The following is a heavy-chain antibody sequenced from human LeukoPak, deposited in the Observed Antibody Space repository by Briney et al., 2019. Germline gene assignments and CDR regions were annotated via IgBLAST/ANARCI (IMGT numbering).Heavy chain of an antibody. CDR1: GGSISSYY. CDR3: ARDCSSTSCLLY. CDR2: IYTSGST. J-gene: IGHJ4*02. V-gene: IGHV4-4*07. D-gene: IGHD2-2*01. Sequence: SETLSLTCTVSGGSISSYYWSWLRQPAGKGLEWIGRIYTSGSTNYNPSLKSRVTVSVDMSKNQFSLKLSSVTAADTAVYYCARDCSSTSCLLYWGQGTLVTVSS.